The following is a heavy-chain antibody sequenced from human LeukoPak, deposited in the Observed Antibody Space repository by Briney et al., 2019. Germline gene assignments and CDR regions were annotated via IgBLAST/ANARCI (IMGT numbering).Heavy chain of an antibody. CDR3: AEDWEVGAQYYFDY. J-gene: IGHJ4*02. Sequence: GRSLRLSCAASGFTFSSYGMHWVRQAPGKGLEWVAVIWYDGSNKYYADSVKGRFTISRDNSKNTLYLQMNSLRAEDTAVYYCAEDWEVGAQYYFDYWGQGTLVTVSS. CDR1: GFTFSSYG. V-gene: IGHV3-33*06. CDR2: IWYDGSNK. D-gene: IGHD1-26*01.